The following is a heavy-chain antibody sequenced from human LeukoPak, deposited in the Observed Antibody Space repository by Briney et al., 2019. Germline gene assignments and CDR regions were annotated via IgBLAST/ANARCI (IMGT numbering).Heavy chain of an antibody. D-gene: IGHD6-6*01. Sequence: TGGSLRLSCAASGFTFSTYAMSWVRQAPGKGLEWVSTISGSGGSTFYADSVRGQFTISRDNSKNTVYLQMTSLRVEHSAVLYCAKMRGQLQLQYYMDVWGPGTTVAVSS. J-gene: IGHJ6*03. CDR2: ISGSGGST. V-gene: IGHV3-23*01. CDR3: AKMRGQLQLQYYMDV. CDR1: GFTFSTYA.